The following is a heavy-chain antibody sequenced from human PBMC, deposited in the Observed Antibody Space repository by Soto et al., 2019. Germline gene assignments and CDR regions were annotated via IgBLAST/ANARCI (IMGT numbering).Heavy chain of an antibody. J-gene: IGHJ4*02. Sequence: QVHLQQWGAGLLKPSETLSLTCAVSGGSFSEYYWSWIRQPPGKGLEWIGDINHSGSTNYNPSLRRRVTISVDTSKNQFSLKLTSVTAADTAVYYCGGIAVPDWGQGTLVTVSS. V-gene: IGHV4-34*01. CDR2: INHSGST. D-gene: IGHD6-19*01. CDR1: GGSFSEYY. CDR3: GGIAVPD.